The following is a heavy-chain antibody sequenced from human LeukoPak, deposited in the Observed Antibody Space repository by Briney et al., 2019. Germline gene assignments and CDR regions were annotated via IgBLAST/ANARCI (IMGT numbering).Heavy chain of an antibody. CDR2: ISGDGGST. Sequence: PGGSLRLSCAASGFTFSSYWMHWVRQAPGKGLEWVSLISGDGGSTYYADSVKGRFTISRDNSKNSLYLQMNSLRTEDTALYYCAKSTMVTRFPYGMDVWGQGTTVTVSS. V-gene: IGHV3-43*02. J-gene: IGHJ6*02. CDR3: AKSTMVTRFPYGMDV. D-gene: IGHD2-21*02. CDR1: GFTFSSYW.